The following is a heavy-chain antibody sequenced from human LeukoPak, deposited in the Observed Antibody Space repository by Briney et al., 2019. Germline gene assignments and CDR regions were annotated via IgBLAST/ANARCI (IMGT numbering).Heavy chain of an antibody. CDR2: ISAYNGNT. D-gene: IGHD3-10*01. Sequence: ASVKVSCKASGYTFTSYGISWVRQAPGQGLEWMGWISAYNGNTNYAQKLQGRVTMTTDTSTSTAYMELRSLRSDDTAVYYCARVAYYYGSGRPAQNDYWGQGTLVTVSS. CDR1: GYTFTSYG. V-gene: IGHV1-18*01. CDR3: ARVAYYYGSGRPAQNDY. J-gene: IGHJ4*02.